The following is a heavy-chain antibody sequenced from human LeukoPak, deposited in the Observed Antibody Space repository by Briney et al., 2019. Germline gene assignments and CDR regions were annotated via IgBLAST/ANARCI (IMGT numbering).Heavy chain of an antibody. CDR2: IRNKRHSDTA. CDR3: ARGAWNDHGDGQFFQY. V-gene: IGHV3-49*04. Sequence: PGRSLRLSCTGSGFTFGDFAMSWVRQAPGKGLEWIGFIRNKRHSDTAEYAASVRGRWTISRDDSKNTAYLQLNGLDPDDTAVFYCARGAWNDHGDGQFFQYWGQGTLVTVSS. D-gene: IGHD4-17*01. J-gene: IGHJ1*01. CDR1: GFTFGDFA.